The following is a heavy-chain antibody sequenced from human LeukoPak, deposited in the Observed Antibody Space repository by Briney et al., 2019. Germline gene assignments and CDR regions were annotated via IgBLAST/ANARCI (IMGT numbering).Heavy chain of an antibody. CDR3: ARDLLVRGVRASPI. CDR2: ISSSSSTI. CDR1: GFSFSSYA. J-gene: IGHJ3*02. V-gene: IGHV3-48*01. D-gene: IGHD3-10*01. Sequence: GGSLRLSCAASGFSFSSYAMSWVRQAPGKGLGWVSYISSSSSTIYHADSVKGRFTISRDNAKNSLYLQMNSLRAEDTAVYYCARDLLVRGVRASPIWGQGTMVTVSS.